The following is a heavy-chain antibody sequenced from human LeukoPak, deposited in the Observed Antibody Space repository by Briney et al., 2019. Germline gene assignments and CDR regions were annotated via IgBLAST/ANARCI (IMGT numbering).Heavy chain of an antibody. D-gene: IGHD3-22*01. CDR2: ISTTSSYI. Sequence: GGSLRLSCEVSGFHFDDHSMNWVRQAPGKGLEWVSYISTTSSYIFYADSVKGRFTISRDNAKNTLYLQMNSLRAEGTAVYYCANWLGSDNSGYYDNWGQGTLVTVSS. J-gene: IGHJ4*02. CDR1: GFHFDDHS. CDR3: ANWLGSDNSGYYDN. V-gene: IGHV3-21*01.